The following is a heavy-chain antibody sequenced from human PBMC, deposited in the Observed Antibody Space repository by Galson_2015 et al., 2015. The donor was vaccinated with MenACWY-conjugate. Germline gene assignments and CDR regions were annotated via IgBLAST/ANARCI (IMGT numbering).Heavy chain of an antibody. CDR2: ISWNSGSI. CDR3: AKILGSSVWGKMDV. J-gene: IGHJ6*02. Sequence: SLRLSCAASGFTFDDYAMHWVRQPPGKGLEWVSGISWNSGSIGYADSVKGRFTISRDNAKKSLYLQMNSLRAEDTAFYYCAKILGSSVWGKMDVWGQATTVTVSS. V-gene: IGHV3-9*01. CDR1: GFTFDDYA. D-gene: IGHD3-16*01.